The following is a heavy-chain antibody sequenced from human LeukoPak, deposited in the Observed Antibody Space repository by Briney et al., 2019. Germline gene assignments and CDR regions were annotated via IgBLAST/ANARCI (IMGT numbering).Heavy chain of an antibody. D-gene: IGHD3-10*01. J-gene: IGHJ4*02. CDR1: GGSFSGYY. CDR3: AGLRTQPAILFTMVPSGLFDY. V-gene: IGHV4-34*01. CDR2: INHSGST. Sequence: PSETLSLTCAVYGGSFSGYYWSWIRQPPGKGLEWIGEINHSGSTNYNPSLKSRVTISVDTSKNQFSLKLSSVTAADTAVYYCAGLRTQPAILFTMVPSGLFDYWGQGTLVTVSS.